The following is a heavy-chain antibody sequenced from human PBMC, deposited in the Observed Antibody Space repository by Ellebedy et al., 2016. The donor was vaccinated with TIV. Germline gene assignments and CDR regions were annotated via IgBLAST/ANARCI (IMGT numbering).Heavy chain of an antibody. V-gene: IGHV3-23*01. J-gene: IGHJ3*01. D-gene: IGHD4-23*01. CDR1: GFTFSSYA. Sequence: PGGSLRLSCAASGFTFSSYAMSWVRQAPGKGLEWVSIISGIGGSANYADSVRGRFTISRDNSKHTLYLQMNSLRAEDTAIYYCARDPVGVGPAFDVWGQGTMVTVSS. CDR3: ARDPVGVGPAFDV. CDR2: ISGIGGSA.